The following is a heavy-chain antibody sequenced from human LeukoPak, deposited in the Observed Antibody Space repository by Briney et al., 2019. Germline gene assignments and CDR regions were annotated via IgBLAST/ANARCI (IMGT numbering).Heavy chain of an antibody. J-gene: IGHJ5*02. Sequence: GGSLRLSCAASGFTFDDYAMHWVRQAPGKGLEWVSGISWNSGSIGYADSVKGRFTISRDNAKNSLYLQMNSLRAEDTALYYCAKDNGVPAALQNWFDPWGQGTLVTVSS. CDR2: ISWNSGSI. V-gene: IGHV3-9*01. CDR1: GFTFDDYA. CDR3: AKDNGVPAALQNWFDP. D-gene: IGHD2-2*01.